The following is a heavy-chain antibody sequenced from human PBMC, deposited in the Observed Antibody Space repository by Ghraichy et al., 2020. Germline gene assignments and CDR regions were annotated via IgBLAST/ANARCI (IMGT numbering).Heavy chain of an antibody. CDR1: GFTFSTYT. Sequence: GGSLRLSCAASGFTFSTYTMNWVRQAPGKGLEWVSGIYVSGGGGSTFYADSVKGRFTISRDNSKNTLYLQMNSLRAEDTAIYYCAKDITPDGVWDLDYWGQGTLVTVSS. D-gene: IGHD3-16*01. CDR3: AKDITPDGVWDLDY. J-gene: IGHJ4*02. CDR2: IYVSGGGGST. V-gene: IGHV3-23*01.